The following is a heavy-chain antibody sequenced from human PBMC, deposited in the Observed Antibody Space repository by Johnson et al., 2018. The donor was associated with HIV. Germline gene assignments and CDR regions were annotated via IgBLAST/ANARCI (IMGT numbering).Heavy chain of an antibody. D-gene: IGHD6-19*01. CDR1: GFTFSSYA. CDR2: ISYDGSNK. Sequence: QVQLVESGGGVVQPGRSLRLSCAASGFTFSSYAMHWVRQAPGKGLEWVAVISYDGSNKYYADSVKGRFTISRDNSKNTLYLQMNSLRAEDTAVYYCARGPSRGWYRGAFDIWGQGTMVTVSS. J-gene: IGHJ3*02. CDR3: ARGPSRGWYRGAFDI. V-gene: IGHV3-30*04.